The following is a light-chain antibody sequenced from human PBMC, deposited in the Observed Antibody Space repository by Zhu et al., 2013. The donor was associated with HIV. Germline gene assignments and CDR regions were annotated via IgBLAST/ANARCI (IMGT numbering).Light chain of an antibody. J-gene: IGKJ1*01. CDR2: GAS. Sequence: EIVMTQSPATLSVSPGERVTLSCRASQSVSSNLAWYQQKPGQAPRLLIYGASTRATGIPARFSGSGSGTEFTLTVNSLQPDDFATYYCQDYNGFPWTFGQGTEVELK. V-gene: IGKV3-15*01. CDR1: QSVSSN. CDR3: QDYNGFPWT.